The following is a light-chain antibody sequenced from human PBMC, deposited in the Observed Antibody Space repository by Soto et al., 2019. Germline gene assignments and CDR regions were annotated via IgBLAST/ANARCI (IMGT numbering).Light chain of an antibody. CDR2: TND. J-gene: IGLJ1*01. V-gene: IGLV1-44*01. Sequence: SVLTQPPPAAGTPGQTVTLSCSGSNSHLGTSFVPWYKPLPGTAPKPLIYTNDQRPSGVPDRFSGSKSGTSASLAISGLQSEDEADYYCAVWDDSLNGHVFGAGTKVTVL. CDR3: AVWDDSLNGHV. CDR1: NSHLGTSF.